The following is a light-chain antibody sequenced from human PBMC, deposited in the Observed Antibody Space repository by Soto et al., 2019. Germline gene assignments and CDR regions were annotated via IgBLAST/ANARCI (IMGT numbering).Light chain of an antibody. V-gene: IGLV2-14*01. CDR3: SSYTSNSPYV. CDR1: SGDVGGYNY. CDR2: EVS. Sequence: QSVLTQPASVSGSPGQSITISCTGTSGDVGGYNYVSWYQQHPGKAPKLMIYEVSNRPSGVSNRFSGSKSGNTASLTISGLQAEDEADYYCSSYTSNSPYVVGTGTKVTVL. J-gene: IGLJ1*01.